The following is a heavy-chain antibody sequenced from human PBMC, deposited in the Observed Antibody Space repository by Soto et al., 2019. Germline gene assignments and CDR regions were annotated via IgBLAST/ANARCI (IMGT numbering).Heavy chain of an antibody. CDR1: GFTFSSYW. CDR3: ARDYGDYFPVCGFDQ. V-gene: IGHV3-7*01. J-gene: IGHJ5*02. Sequence: LGGSLRLSCAASGFTFSSYWMSWVRQAPGKGLEWVANIKQDGSEKYYVDSVKGRFTISRDNAKNSLYLQMNSLRAEDTAVYYCARDYGDYFPVCGFDQWGQGTMGTFS. CDR2: IKQDGSEK. D-gene: IGHD4-17*01.